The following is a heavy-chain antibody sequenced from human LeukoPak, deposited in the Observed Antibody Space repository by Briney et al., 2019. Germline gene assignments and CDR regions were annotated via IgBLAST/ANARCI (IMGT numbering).Heavy chain of an antibody. J-gene: IGHJ5*02. D-gene: IGHD1-26*01. Sequence: GGSLRLSCAASGFTFSAFGMHWVRQAPGQGLEWMGWINPNSGGTNYAQKFQGRVTMTRDTSISTAYMELSRLRSDDTAVYYCARGFPSSIVGATPGGGDRQNFDPWGQGTLVTVSS. V-gene: IGHV1-2*02. CDR2: INPNSGGT. CDR3: ARGFPSSIVGATPGGGDRQNFDP. CDR1: GFTFSAFG.